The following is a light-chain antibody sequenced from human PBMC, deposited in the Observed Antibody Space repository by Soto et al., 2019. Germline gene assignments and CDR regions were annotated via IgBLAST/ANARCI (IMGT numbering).Light chain of an antibody. J-gene: IGKJ1*01. CDR1: QSVSSSS. CDR2: DAS. Sequence: IVLTQSRGTLSLSPGERATLSCRASQSVSSSSLAWYQQKPGQAPRILMYDASVRATGIQDRFTGSGSGTEFTLTIRRLEPEDFAVYYCHQFGSSPTCGQGTKVDIK. CDR3: HQFGSSPT. V-gene: IGKV3-20*01.